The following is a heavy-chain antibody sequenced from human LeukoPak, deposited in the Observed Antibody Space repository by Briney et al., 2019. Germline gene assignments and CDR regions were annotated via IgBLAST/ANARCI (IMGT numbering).Heavy chain of an antibody. CDR2: IYYSGST. D-gene: IGHD3-3*01. CDR3: ARGSGYYYYGMDV. J-gene: IGHJ6*02. CDR1: GASISSYY. Sequence: SETLSLTCTVSGASISSYYWSWIRQPPGKGLEWIGYIYYSGSTYYNPSLKSRVTISVDTSKNQFSLKLSSVTAADTAVYYCARGSGYYYYGMDVWGQGTTVTVSS. V-gene: IGHV4-59*08.